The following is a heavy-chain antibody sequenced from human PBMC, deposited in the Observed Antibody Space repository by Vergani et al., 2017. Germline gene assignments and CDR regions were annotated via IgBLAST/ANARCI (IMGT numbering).Heavy chain of an antibody. V-gene: IGHV4-39*01. J-gene: IGHJ5*02. D-gene: IGHD2-15*01. Sequence: QLQLQELGPGLVKPSETLSLTCTVSGGSISSSSYYWGWIRQPPGKGLEWIGSIYYSGSTYYNPSLKSRVTISVDTSKNQFSLKLSSVTAADTAVYYCARTGYCSGGSCYRPMEPWGQGTLVTVSS. CDR3: ARTGYCSGGSCYRPMEP. CDR1: GGSISSSSYY. CDR2: IYYSGST.